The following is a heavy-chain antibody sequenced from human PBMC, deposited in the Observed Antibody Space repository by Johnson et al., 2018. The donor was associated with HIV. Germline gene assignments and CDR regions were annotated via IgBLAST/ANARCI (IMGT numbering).Heavy chain of an antibody. V-gene: IGHV3-66*02. J-gene: IGHJ3*02. Sequence: VQLVESGGGLVQPGGSLRLSCAASGFTVSSNYMSWVRQAPGKGLESVSVVYSGGTTHYADSVKGRFTISRDNSKNTLYLQMNSLRAEDTAVYYCARGSRLTGTTVAFDIWGQGTMVTVSS. CDR3: ARGSRLTGTTVAFDI. D-gene: IGHD1-7*01. CDR1: GFTVSSNY. CDR2: VYSGGTT.